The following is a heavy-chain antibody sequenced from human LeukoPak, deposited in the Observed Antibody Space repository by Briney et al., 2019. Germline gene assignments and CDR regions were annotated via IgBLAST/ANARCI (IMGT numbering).Heavy chain of an antibody. J-gene: IGHJ6*02. D-gene: IGHD3-22*01. CDR3: ARDLAYYDSSGYRTSEYGMDV. Sequence: ASVKVSCKASGYTFTSYGISWVRQAPGQGLEWMGWISAYNGNTNYAQKLQGRVTMTTDTSTSTAYMELRSLRFDDTAVYYCARDLAYYDSSGYRTSEYGMDVWGQGTTVTVSS. CDR1: GYTFTSYG. V-gene: IGHV1-18*01. CDR2: ISAYNGNT.